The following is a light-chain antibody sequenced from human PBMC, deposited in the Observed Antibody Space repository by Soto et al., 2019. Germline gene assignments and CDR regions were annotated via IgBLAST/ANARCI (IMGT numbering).Light chain of an antibody. CDR2: GNS. CDR1: SSNIGAGYD. J-gene: IGLJ1*01. CDR3: QSYDSSLSGWV. Sequence: QLVLTQPPSVSGAPGQRVTISCTGSSSNIGAGYDVHWYQQLPGTVPKLLIYGNSNRPSGVPDRFSGSKSGTSASLAITGLQAEDEADYYCQSYDSSLSGWVFGTGTKLTVL. V-gene: IGLV1-40*01.